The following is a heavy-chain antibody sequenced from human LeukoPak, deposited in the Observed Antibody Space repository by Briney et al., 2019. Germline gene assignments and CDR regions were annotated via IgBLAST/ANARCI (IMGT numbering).Heavy chain of an antibody. V-gene: IGHV1-18*01. D-gene: IGHD2-2*01. CDR1: GYTFTSYG. Sequence: AASVKVSCKASGYTFTSYGISWVRQAPGQGLEWMGWISAYNGNTNYAQKLQDRVTMTTDTSTSTAYMELRSLRSDDTAVYYCARDVPPGREYQLLFDYWGQGTLVTVSS. J-gene: IGHJ4*02. CDR2: ISAYNGNT. CDR3: ARDVPPGREYQLLFDY.